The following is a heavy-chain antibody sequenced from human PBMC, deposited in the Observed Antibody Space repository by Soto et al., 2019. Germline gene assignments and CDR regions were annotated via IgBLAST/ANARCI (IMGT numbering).Heavy chain of an antibody. D-gene: IGHD3-3*01. V-gene: IGHV1-3*01. CDR1: GYTFTSYA. J-gene: IGHJ3*02. Sequence: ASVKVSCKASGYTFTSYAIHWVRQAPGQRLEWMGWINAGNGNTKYSQKFQDRVTITRNTSASTAYMELSSLRSEDTAVYYCASPARNYDFWSGYSFDIWGQGTMVTVS. CDR3: ASPARNYDFWSGYSFDI. CDR2: INAGNGNT.